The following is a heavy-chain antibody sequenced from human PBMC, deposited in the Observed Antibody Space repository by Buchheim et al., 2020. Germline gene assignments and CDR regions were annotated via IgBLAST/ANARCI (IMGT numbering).Heavy chain of an antibody. V-gene: IGHV3-33*01. CDR3: ARGRIAVAGPYYYYYGMDV. D-gene: IGHD6-19*01. CDR2: IWYDGSNK. J-gene: IGHJ6*02. CDR1: GFTFSSYG. Sequence: QVQLVESGGGVVQPGRSLRLSCAASGFTFSSYGMHWVRQAPGKGLEWVAVIWYDGSNKYYADSVKGRFTISRDNSKKTLYLQMNSLRAEDTAVYYCARGRIAVAGPYYYYYGMDVWGQGTT.